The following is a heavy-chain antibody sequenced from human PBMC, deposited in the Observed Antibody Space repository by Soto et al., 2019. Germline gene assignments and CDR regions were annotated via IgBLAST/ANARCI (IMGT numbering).Heavy chain of an antibody. CDR3: AKVSRFPGGLRSLF. CDR1: GFTFSTYA. Sequence: GGSLRLSCAASGFTFSTYAMNWVRQAPGKGLEWVSYISGSSGGSTYYADSVKGRFTISRDNSKNTLFLQMNSLRVEDTAVYYFAKVSRFPGGLRSLFWSQGSLVTVSS. V-gene: IGHV3-23*01. CDR2: ISGSSGGST. J-gene: IGHJ4*02. D-gene: IGHD2-15*01.